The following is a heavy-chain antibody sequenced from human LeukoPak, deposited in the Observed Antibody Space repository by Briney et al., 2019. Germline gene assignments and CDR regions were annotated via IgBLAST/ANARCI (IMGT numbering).Heavy chain of an antibody. D-gene: IGHD1-26*01. CDR3: ARDPSGSYLFDY. CDR2: ISSSSSYI. J-gene: IGHJ4*02. Sequence: GGSLRLSCAASGSTFSSYSMNWVRQAPGKGLEWVSSISSSSSYIYYADSVKGRFTISRDNAKNSLYLQMNSLRAEDTAVYYCARDPSGSYLFDYWGQGTLVTVSS. CDR1: GSTFSSYS. V-gene: IGHV3-21*01.